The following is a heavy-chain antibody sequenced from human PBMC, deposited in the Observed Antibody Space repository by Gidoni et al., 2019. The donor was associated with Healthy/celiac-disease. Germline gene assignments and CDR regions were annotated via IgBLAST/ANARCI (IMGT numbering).Heavy chain of an antibody. V-gene: IGHV3-53*01. CDR3: ARDKGRRWLYY. CDR1: GFTLSSNY. D-gene: IGHD5-12*01. J-gene: IGHJ4*02. Sequence: EVQLVESGGGLIQPGGSLRLSCAASGFTLSSNYMSWVRQAPGKGLELVSGIYSGGSTYYADSVKGRFTISRDNSKNTLYLQMNSLRAEDTAVYYCARDKGRRWLYYWGQGTLVTVSS. CDR2: IYSGGST.